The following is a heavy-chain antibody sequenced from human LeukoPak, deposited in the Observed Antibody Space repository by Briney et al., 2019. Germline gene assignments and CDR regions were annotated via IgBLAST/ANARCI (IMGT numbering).Heavy chain of an antibody. J-gene: IGHJ4*02. V-gene: IGHV3-23*01. CDR3: ARCKDGSGSLCDY. CDR1: GFTFSSNG. D-gene: IGHD3-10*01. Sequence: GGSLRLSCAASGFTFSSNGMNWVRQAPGKGLEWVSVISGNGGTIFYAESVKGRFTISRDNSKNTLYLQMNSLRTEDTAVYYCARCKDGSGSLCDYWGQGTLVTVSP. CDR2: ISGNGGTI.